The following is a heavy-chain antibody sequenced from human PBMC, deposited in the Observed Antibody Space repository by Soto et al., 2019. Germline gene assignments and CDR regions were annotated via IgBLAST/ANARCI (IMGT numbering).Heavy chain of an antibody. J-gene: IGHJ6*02. CDR2: IYPGDSDT. CDR3: ARLLXRTNSPLRAPYSYGMDV. D-gene: IGHD2-21*01. V-gene: IGHV5-51*01. Sequence: PGESLKISCRGSGYSFTIYWIGWVRQMPGKGLEWMGIIYPGDSDTRYSPSFQGQVTISADKSISTAYLQWSSLKASDTAMYYCARLLXRTNSPLRAPYSYGMDVWGQGTTVTVSS. CDR1: GYSFTIYW.